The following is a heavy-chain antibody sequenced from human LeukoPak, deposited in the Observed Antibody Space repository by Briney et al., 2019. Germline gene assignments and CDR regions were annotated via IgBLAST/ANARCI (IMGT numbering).Heavy chain of an antibody. Sequence: ASVKVSCKASGYTFTGYYMHWVRQAPGQGLEWMGWINPNSGGTNYAQKFQERVTITRDMSTSTAYMELSSLRSEDTAVYYCAALRSHDYGDYYVYWGQGTLVTVSS. J-gene: IGHJ4*02. D-gene: IGHD4-17*01. V-gene: IGHV1-2*02. CDR1: GYTFTGYY. CDR3: AALRSHDYGDYYVY. CDR2: INPNSGGT.